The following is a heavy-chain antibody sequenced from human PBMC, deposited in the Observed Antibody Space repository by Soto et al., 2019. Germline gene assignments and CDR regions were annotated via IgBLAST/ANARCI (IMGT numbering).Heavy chain of an antibody. V-gene: IGHV1-2*04. Sequence: ASVKVSCKSSGDSFNDYYIHWVRQAPGQGLEWMGWINPNGGVTKYAQKFQGWVTMTRDTSIRTGYMELSRLRSDDTAVYYCARGSSGYYYDVWFDPWAQETLVTVP. CDR1: GDSFNDYY. D-gene: IGHD3-22*01. CDR3: ARGSSGYYYDVWFDP. J-gene: IGHJ5*02. CDR2: INPNGGVT.